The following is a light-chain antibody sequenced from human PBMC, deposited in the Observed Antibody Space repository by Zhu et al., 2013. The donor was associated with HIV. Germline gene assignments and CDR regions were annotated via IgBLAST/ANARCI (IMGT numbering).Light chain of an antibody. CDR2: GYI. Sequence: QSVLTQPSSVSGAPGQRVTISCSGSSSNIGRNTVNWFQQVPGTAPKLLIYGYINRPSGVPDRFSGSKSGTSTSLVITGLQAEDEADYYCTSYTSTSTGVFGTGTKVTVL. J-gene: IGLJ1*01. CDR1: SSNIGRNT. CDR3: TSYTSTSTGV. V-gene: IGLV1-44*01.